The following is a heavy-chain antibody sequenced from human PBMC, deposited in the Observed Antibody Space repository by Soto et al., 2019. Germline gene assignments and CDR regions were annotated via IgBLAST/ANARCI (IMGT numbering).Heavy chain of an antibody. CDR3: ARGPGGPDGPGDY. CDR1: GGTFSNYA. J-gene: IGHJ4*02. V-gene: IGHV1-69*13. D-gene: IGHD2-15*01. Sequence: SVKVSYKASGGTFSNYAITLVPQAPGQGLEWLGRIIPIFGSANYAQKFQGRVTITADESTTTAYMELSSLRSEDTAVYYCARGPGGPDGPGDYWGQGTLVTVSS. CDR2: IIPIFGSA.